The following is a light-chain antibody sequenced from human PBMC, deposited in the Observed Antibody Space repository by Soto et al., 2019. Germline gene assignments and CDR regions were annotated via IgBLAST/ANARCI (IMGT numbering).Light chain of an antibody. Sequence: DIQMTQSPSTLSASVGDRVTITCRASQSVRSWLAWYQQKPGRAPKFLIYDASSLESGVPSRFSGSGSGTDFTLTISCLQSEDFAVYYCQQYNNWPRTFGQGTKVDIK. V-gene: IGKV1-5*01. CDR3: QQYNNWPRT. CDR1: QSVRSW. CDR2: DAS. J-gene: IGKJ1*01.